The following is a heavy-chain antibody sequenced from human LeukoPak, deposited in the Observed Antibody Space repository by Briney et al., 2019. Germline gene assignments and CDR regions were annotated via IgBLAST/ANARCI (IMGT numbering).Heavy chain of an antibody. CDR1: GYTFTGYY. V-gene: IGHV1-2*06. J-gene: IGHJ5*02. D-gene: IGHD6-19*01. CDR3: ATVYFGSSYSSGWSFDP. CDR2: INPNSGGT. Sequence: GASVKVSCKASGYTFTGYYMHWVRQAPGQGLEWMGQINPNSGGTNYAQKFQGRVTMTRDTSISTAYMELSRLRSDDTAVYYCATVYFGSSYSSGWSFDPWGQGTLVTVSS.